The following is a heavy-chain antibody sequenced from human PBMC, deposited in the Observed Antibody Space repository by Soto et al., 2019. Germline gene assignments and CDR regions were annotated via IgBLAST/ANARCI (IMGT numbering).Heavy chain of an antibody. V-gene: IGHV3-30-3*01. CDR1: GFTFSSYA. CDR2: ISYDGSNK. Sequence: PGGSLRLSCAASGFTFSSYAMHWVRQAPGKGLEWVAVISYDGSNKYYADSVKGRFTISRDNSKNTLYLQMNSLRAEDTAVYYCARGWHYGSGSYWYYYGMDVWGQGTTVTVSS. CDR3: ARGWHYGSGSYWYYYGMDV. J-gene: IGHJ6*02. D-gene: IGHD3-10*01.